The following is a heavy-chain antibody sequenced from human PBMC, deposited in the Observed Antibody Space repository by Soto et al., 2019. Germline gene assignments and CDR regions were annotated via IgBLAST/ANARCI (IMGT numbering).Heavy chain of an antibody. J-gene: IGHJ4*02. CDR1: GFTFRMYW. V-gene: IGHV3-74*01. Sequence: GGSLRLSCSASGFTFRMYWMHWVRQVPGKGPEWVSRINDDGISTNYADSVKGRFTISRDNAKNTLYLQMNALRVEDTAVYYCARGPWTTSTDTGAFCGQGSLFSVAS. CDR2: INDDGIST. D-gene: IGHD1-1*01. CDR3: ARGPWTTSTDTGAF.